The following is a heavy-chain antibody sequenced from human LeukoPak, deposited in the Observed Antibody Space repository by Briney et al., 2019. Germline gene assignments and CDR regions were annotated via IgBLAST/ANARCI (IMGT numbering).Heavy chain of an antibody. CDR2: IYHSGST. Sequence: RTSETLSLTCAVSGGSISSGNWWSWVRQPPGQGLEWIGEIYHSGSTNYNPSLKSRVTISVDKSKNQFSLKLSSVTAADTAVYYCARGGAGSSFFDYWGQGTLVTVSS. CDR3: ARGGAGSSFFDY. J-gene: IGHJ4*02. V-gene: IGHV4-4*02. CDR1: GGSISSGNW. D-gene: IGHD6-13*01.